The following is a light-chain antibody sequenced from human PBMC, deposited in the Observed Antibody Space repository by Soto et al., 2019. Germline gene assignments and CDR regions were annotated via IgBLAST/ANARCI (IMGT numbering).Light chain of an antibody. V-gene: IGKV3-11*01. CDR2: DAS. CDR3: QQRSNWPRT. CDR1: QSVSSY. J-gene: IGKJ1*01. Sequence: EIVLTQSPATLSLSPVERDTLSGRASQSVSSYLAWYQQKPGQAPRLLIYDASNRATGIPARFSGSGSGTDFTLTISSLEPEDFAVYYCQQRSNWPRTFGQGTKVDI.